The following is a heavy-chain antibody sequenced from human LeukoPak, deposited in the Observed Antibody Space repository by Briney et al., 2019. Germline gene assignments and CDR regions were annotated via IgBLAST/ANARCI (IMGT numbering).Heavy chain of an antibody. CDR3: ARGKNGYGEIIDY. D-gene: IGHD4-17*01. V-gene: IGHV3-53*01. Sequence: GGSLRLSCAASGFTVSSNYMSWVRQAPGKGLEWVSVIYSGGSTYYADSVKGRFTISRDNSKNTLYLQMNSLRDEDTAVYYCARGKNGYGEIIDYWGQGTLVTVSS. J-gene: IGHJ4*02. CDR2: IYSGGST. CDR1: GFTVSSNY.